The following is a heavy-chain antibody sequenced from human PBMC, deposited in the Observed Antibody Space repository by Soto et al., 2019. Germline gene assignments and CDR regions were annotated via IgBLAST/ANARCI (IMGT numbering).Heavy chain of an antibody. CDR3: ARTAERYFDWLTFDY. V-gene: IGHV1-69*02. J-gene: IGHJ4*02. CDR2: IIPILGIA. D-gene: IGHD3-9*01. CDR1: GYTFTDYC. Sequence: SVKVSCKASGYTFTDYCLYWVRQAPGQGLEWMGRIIPILGIANYAQKFQGRVTITADKSTSTAYMELSSLRSEDTAVYYCARTAERYFDWLTFDYWGQGTLVTVSS.